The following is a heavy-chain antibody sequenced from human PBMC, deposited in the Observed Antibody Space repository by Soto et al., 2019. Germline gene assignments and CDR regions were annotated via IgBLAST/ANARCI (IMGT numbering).Heavy chain of an antibody. Sequence: QVQLQESGPGLVAPSGTLSVTCAVYGVSISSSPWWTWLRQAPGKGLEWIGKMYPSGGTTSNPSLQNRVTISVDNTKNHLSLTLTSVTAADTAVYYCARCLHCSNGGRFDPWGQGALVTVSS. D-gene: IGHD2-8*01. CDR3: ARCLHCSNGGRFDP. V-gene: IGHV4-4*02. CDR2: MYPSGGT. CDR1: GVSISSSPW. J-gene: IGHJ5*02.